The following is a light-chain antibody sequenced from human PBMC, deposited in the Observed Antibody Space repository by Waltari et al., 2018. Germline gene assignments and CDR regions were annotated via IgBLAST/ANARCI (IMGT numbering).Light chain of an antibody. CDR3: AAWDDSLSGEE. CDR1: SSNIGSNY. CDR2: RNN. J-gene: IGLJ2*01. V-gene: IGLV1-47*01. Sequence: QSVLTQPPSASGTPGQRVTIPCSGSSSNIGSNYAYWYQQLPGTTPKLLIYRNNQRPSGVPDRFSGSKSGTSASLAISGLRSEDEADYYCAAWDDSLSGEEFGGGTKLTVL.